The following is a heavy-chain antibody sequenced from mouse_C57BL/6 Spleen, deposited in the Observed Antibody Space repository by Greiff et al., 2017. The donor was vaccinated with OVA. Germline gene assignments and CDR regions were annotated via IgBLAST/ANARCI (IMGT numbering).Heavy chain of an antibody. D-gene: IGHD2-4*01. CDR3: ARTYLYDYGAWFAY. CDR2: IHPNSGST. J-gene: IGHJ3*01. V-gene: IGHV1-64*01. Sequence: QVQLQQPGAELVKPGASVKLSCKASGYTFTSYWMHWVKQRPGQGLEWIGMIHPNSGSTNYNEKFKSKATLTVDKSSSTAYMQLSSLTSEDSAVYYCARTYLYDYGAWFAYWGQGTLVTVSA. CDR1: GYTFTSYW.